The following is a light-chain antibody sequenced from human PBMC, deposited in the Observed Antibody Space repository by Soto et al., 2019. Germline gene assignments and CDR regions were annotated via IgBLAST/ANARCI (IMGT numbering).Light chain of an antibody. V-gene: IGKV1-5*03. J-gene: IGKJ1*01. Sequence: DIKITQSPSTLSASVGDRVTITCRASQSISSWLAWYQQKPGKAPKLLIYKASSLESGVPSRFSGSGSGTEFTLTISSLQPDDFATYYCQQYNSQKTFGQGTKVDIK. CDR2: KAS. CDR1: QSISSW. CDR3: QQYNSQKT.